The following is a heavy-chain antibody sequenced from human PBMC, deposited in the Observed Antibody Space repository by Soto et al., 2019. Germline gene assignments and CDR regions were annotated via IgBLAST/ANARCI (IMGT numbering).Heavy chain of an antibody. CDR3: AKDKVGAPQYYGMDV. Sequence: LRLSCAASGFNFDDYAMHWVRQSPWKGLEWVSSISWSSDTIDYADSVKGRFTVSRDNGKHVLYLQMNSLRAEDTALYFCAKDKVGAPQYYGMDVWGQGTTVTVSS. V-gene: IGHV3-9*01. J-gene: IGHJ6*02. CDR2: ISWSSDTI. CDR1: GFNFDDYA. D-gene: IGHD1-26*01.